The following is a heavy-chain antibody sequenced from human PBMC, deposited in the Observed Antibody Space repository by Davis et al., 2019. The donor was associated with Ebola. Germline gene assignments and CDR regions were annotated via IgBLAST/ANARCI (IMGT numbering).Heavy chain of an antibody. J-gene: IGHJ4*02. V-gene: IGHV1-2*02. CDR2: VILKSGAT. D-gene: IGHD3-16*01. Sequence: ASVKVSCKASGYTFTDYNIHWLRQAPGQGREWLGRVILKSGATNYAQKFQGRVTMTRDTSISTVYMELSSLRYDDTAVYYCARRHTFGFEFWGQGALVTVSS. CDR1: GYTFTDYN. CDR3: ARRHTFGFEF.